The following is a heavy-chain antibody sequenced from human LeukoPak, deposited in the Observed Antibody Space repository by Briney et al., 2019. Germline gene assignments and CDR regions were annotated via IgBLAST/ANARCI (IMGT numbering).Heavy chain of an antibody. D-gene: IGHD6-6*01. CDR3: ASGFSSSPYFDY. Sequence: GGSLRLSCAASGFTFSDYSMSWVSQAPGKGLEWVSSISGSSTYIYYADSVRGRFTISRDNAKNSLFLQMNSLRDEDTAVYYCASGFSSSPYFDYWGQGTLVTVSS. CDR2: ISGSSTYI. V-gene: IGHV3-21*01. CDR1: GFTFSDYS. J-gene: IGHJ4*02.